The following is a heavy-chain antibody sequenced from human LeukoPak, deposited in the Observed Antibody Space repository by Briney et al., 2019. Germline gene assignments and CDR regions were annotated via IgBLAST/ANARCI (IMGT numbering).Heavy chain of an antibody. D-gene: IGHD6-13*01. V-gene: IGHV1-2*02. CDR2: INPNSGGT. CDR3: ARVLTAPGGF. CDR1: GYTCTGYY. J-gene: IGHJ4*02. Sequence: ASVKVSCKASGYTCTGYYMHWVRQAPGQGLEWMGWINPNSGGTNYAQKFQGRVTMTRDTSISTAYMELTRLRSDDTAVYFCARVLTAPGGFWGQGTLVTVSS.